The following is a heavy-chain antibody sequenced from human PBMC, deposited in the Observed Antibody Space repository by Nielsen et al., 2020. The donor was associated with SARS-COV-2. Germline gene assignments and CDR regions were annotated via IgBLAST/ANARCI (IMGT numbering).Heavy chain of an antibody. CDR1: GGSFSGYY. D-gene: IGHD3-10*01. CDR3: ARVLLWFGDAFDI. CDR2: INHSGST. J-gene: IGHJ3*02. Sequence: SETLPLTCAVYGGSFSGYYWSWIRQPPGKGLEWIGEINHSGSTNYNPSLKSRVTISVDTSKNQFSLKLSSVTAADTAVYYCARVLLWFGDAFDIWGQGTMVTVSS. V-gene: IGHV4-34*01.